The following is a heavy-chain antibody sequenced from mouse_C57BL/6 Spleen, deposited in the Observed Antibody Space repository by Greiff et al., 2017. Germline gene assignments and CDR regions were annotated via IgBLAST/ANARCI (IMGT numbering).Heavy chain of an antibody. J-gene: IGHJ2*01. D-gene: IGHD2-3*01. CDR2: INPNYGTT. V-gene: IGHV1-39*01. CDR3: AKAIYDGDYEDYFDY. Sequence: EVQLQESGTELVKPGASVKISCKASGYSFTDYNMNWVKQSTGKSLEWIGVINPNYGTTSYNQKFKGKATLTVDQSSSTAYMQLNSLTSEDSAVYYCAKAIYDGDYEDYFDYWGQGTTLTVSS. CDR1: GYSFTDYN.